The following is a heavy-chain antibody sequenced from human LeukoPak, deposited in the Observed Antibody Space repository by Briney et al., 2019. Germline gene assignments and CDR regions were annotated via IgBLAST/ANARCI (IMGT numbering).Heavy chain of an antibody. CDR1: GYTXTSYG. Sequence: ASVKVSCTASGYTXTSYGISWVRQAPGQGLEWMGWISAYNGNTNYAQKLQGRVTMTTDTSTSTAYMELRSLRSDDTAVYYCARVYYGSGSDWFDPWGQGTLVTVSS. V-gene: IGHV1-18*01. CDR3: ARVYYGSGSDWFDP. J-gene: IGHJ5*02. CDR2: ISAYNGNT. D-gene: IGHD3-10*01.